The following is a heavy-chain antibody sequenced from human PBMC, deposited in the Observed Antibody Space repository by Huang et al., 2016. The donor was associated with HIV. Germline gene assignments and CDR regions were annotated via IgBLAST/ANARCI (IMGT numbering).Heavy chain of an antibody. V-gene: IGHV3-23*01. Sequence: EVQLLESGGGLVRPGGSLRLSCAASGVTFSRYAMSWVRQAPVKGLELVSVISSNGETSDYTDSVKGRFTISRDNSKNTVSMQMHSLRVEDTAVYYCAKGRATILDRLDSWGQGTLVTVSS. CDR1: GVTFSRYA. D-gene: IGHD3-3*01. CDR3: AKGRATILDRLDS. J-gene: IGHJ4*02. CDR2: ISSNGETS.